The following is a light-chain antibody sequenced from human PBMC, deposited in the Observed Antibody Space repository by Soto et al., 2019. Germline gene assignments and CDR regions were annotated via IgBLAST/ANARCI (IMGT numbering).Light chain of an antibody. Sequence: DIQMTQSPSALSASVGDTVTITCRASQSVSGWLAWYQQKAGKAPKLLIYDVSALKRGVPPRFSGSGSGTEFTLTISGLHTDDFATYYCQQYESYSATFGPGTRVDLK. CDR3: QQYESYSAT. V-gene: IGKV1-5*01. J-gene: IGKJ1*01. CDR1: QSVSGW. CDR2: DVS.